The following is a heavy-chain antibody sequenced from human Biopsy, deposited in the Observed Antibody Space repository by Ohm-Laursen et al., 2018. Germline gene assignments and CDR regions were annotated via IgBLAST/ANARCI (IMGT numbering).Heavy chain of an antibody. V-gene: IGHV3-30*18. CDR3: TKERRGWYSER. Sequence: SLRLSCAASGFTFNNYGMQWVRQAPGKGLEWVAFIFYDGSNTYYADSVEGRFTISKDQFKGTVYLQLNSLRTEDTAIYYCTKERRGWYSERWGQGTLVTVSS. J-gene: IGHJ4*02. CDR1: GFTFNNYG. D-gene: IGHD6-19*01. CDR2: IFYDGSNT.